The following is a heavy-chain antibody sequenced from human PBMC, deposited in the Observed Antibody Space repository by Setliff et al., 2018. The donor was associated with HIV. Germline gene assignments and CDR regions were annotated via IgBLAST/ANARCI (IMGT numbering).Heavy chain of an antibody. Sequence: LSLTCSVSGVSMSTDYWSWIRQPAGKGLEWIGRIYTSGSTNYNPSLKSRVTMSVDTSKNQFSLKLSSVTAADTAVYYCARSFTYNFWSGLAGDAFDIWGQGTMVTVSS. D-gene: IGHD3-3*01. CDR3: ARSFTYNFWSGLAGDAFDI. CDR2: IYTSGST. V-gene: IGHV4-4*07. CDR1: GVSMSTDY. J-gene: IGHJ3*02.